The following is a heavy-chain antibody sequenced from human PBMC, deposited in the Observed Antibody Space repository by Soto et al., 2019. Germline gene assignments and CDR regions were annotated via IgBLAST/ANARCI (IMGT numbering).Heavy chain of an antibody. CDR3: ARGNELGYCSSTSGYDWFDP. D-gene: IGHD2-2*01. CDR2: INHSGST. CDR1: GGSFSGYY. Sequence: PSETLSLTCAVYGGSFSGYYWSWIRQPPGKGLEWIGEINHSGSTNYNPSLKSRVTISVDTSKNQVSLKLSSVTAADTAVYYCARGNELGYCSSTSGYDWFDPWGQGTLVTVPS. V-gene: IGHV4-34*01. J-gene: IGHJ5*02.